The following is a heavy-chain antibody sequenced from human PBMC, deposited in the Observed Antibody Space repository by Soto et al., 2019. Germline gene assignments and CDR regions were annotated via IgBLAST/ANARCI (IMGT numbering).Heavy chain of an antibody. D-gene: IGHD4-17*01. Sequence: SLRLSCAASGFTFSSYGMHWVRQAPGKGLEWVAVISYDGSNKYYADSVKGRFTISRDNSKNTLYLQMNSLRAEDTAVYNCAKARDYGDNYFDFWGQGTLVTVSS. CDR1: GFTFSSYG. J-gene: IGHJ4*02. V-gene: IGHV3-30*18. CDR3: AKARDYGDNYFDF. CDR2: ISYDGSNK.